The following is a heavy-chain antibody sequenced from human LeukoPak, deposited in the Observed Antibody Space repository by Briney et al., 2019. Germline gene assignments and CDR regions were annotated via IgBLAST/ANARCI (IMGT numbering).Heavy chain of an antibody. Sequence: PSETLSLTCAVYGGSFSGYYWSWIRQRPGKGLEWIGEINHSGSTNYNPSLKSRVTISVDTSKNQFSLKLSSVTAADTAVYYCARENVDIVATIRVYYFDYWGQGTLVTVSS. CDR3: ARENVDIVATIRVYYFDY. V-gene: IGHV4-34*01. CDR1: GGSFSGYY. D-gene: IGHD5-12*01. J-gene: IGHJ4*02. CDR2: INHSGST.